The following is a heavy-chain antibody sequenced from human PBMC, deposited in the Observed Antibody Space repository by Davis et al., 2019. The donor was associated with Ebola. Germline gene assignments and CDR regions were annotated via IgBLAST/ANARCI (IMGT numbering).Heavy chain of an antibody. CDR3: ARDQRGYCTGGVCYYYYYGMDV. J-gene: IGHJ6*02. V-gene: IGHV4-61*01. D-gene: IGHD2-8*02. Sequence: MPSETLSLTCTVSGGSVSSGSYYWSWIRQPPGKGLEWIGYIYYSGSTNYNPSLKSRVTISVDTSKNQFSLKLSSVTAADTAVYYCARDQRGYCTGGVCYYYYYGMDVWGQGTTVTVSS. CDR2: IYYSGST. CDR1: GGSVSSGSYY.